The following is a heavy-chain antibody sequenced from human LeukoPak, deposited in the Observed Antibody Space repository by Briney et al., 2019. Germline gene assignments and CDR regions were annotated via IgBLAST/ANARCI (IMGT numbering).Heavy chain of an antibody. J-gene: IGHJ4*02. Sequence: GGSLTLSCVASGFPFRSYWMTWVRPAPGKGLEWVANIKQDGSKKSYVDSVKGRFTISRDNAKNSLYLQMNSLRAEDTAIYYCTRVGYIDEGIDYWGQGTLVTVSS. V-gene: IGHV3-7*04. CDR3: TRVGYIDEGIDY. CDR2: IKQDGSKK. D-gene: IGHD5-24*01. CDR1: GFPFRSYW.